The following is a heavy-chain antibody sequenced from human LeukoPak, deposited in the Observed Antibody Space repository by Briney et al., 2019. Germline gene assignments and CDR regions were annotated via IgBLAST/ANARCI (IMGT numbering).Heavy chain of an antibody. CDR2: ISTGGRST. Sequence: GGSLRLSCAASGFSFSDYHMSWIRQAPGKGLEWVSYISTGGRSTYHADSVKGRFTISRDNAKNSLYLQMNSLRVEDPAVYYFARDVYINYKAPQFNYWGQGPRVTVPS. V-gene: IGHV3-11*04. CDR1: GFSFSDYH. CDR3: ARDVYINYKAPQFNY. D-gene: IGHD3-10*01. J-gene: IGHJ4*02.